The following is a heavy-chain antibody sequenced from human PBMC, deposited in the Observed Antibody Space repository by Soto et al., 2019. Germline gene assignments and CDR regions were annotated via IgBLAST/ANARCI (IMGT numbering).Heavy chain of an antibody. J-gene: IGHJ4*02. V-gene: IGHV3-23*01. D-gene: IGHD6-19*01. CDR1: GFTFSSYA. CDR2: ISGSGGST. CDR3: AKRGAGHYVDY. Sequence: EVQLLESGGGLVQPGGSLRLSCAASGFTFSSYAMSWVRQAPGKGLEWVSVISGSGGSTYYADSVKGRFTISRDNSKNAVYLQMDSRRAEGAAVYYCAKRGAGHYVDYWGQGTLVTVSS.